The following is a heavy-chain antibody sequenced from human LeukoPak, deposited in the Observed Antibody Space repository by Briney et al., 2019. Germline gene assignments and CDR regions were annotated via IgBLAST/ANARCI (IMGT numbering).Heavy chain of an antibody. Sequence: PSETLSLTCTVSGCSISSNSYYWGWIRQPPGKGLEWIGSIYYSGSTYYHPSLRSRVTISVDTSKNQFSLKLSSVTAADTAVYYCARGQITIFGVVDPSRDAFDIWGQGTMVTVSS. J-gene: IGHJ3*02. D-gene: IGHD3-3*01. CDR3: ARGQITIFGVVDPSRDAFDI. CDR2: IYYSGST. V-gene: IGHV4-39*01. CDR1: GCSISSNSYY.